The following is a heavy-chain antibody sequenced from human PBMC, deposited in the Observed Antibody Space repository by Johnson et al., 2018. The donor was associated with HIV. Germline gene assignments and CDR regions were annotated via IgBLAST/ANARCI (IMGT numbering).Heavy chain of an antibody. CDR2: ISYDGSNK. CDR1: GFTFSSYG. Sequence: QMQLVESGGGVVQPGRSLRLSCAASGFTFSSYGMHWVRQAPGKGLEWVAVISYDGSNKYYADSVKGRFTISRDNAKNSLYLQMNSLRAEDTALYYCAKDSGRGVTDAFDIWGQGTMVTVSS. J-gene: IGHJ3*02. V-gene: IGHV3-30*18. CDR3: AKDSGRGVTDAFDI. D-gene: IGHD3-10*01.